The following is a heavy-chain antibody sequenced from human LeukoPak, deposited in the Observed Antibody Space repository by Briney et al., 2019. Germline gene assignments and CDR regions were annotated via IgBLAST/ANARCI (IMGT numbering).Heavy chain of an antibody. CDR2: ISYNGGSS. V-gene: IGHV3-64D*09. Sequence: GGSLRLSCSASGFTFSSYGMHWVRQAPGKGLEYVSAISYNGGSSYHADSVKGRFTIYRDNSKNTLYLQMSSLRGEDTAVYYCVKAPSSGWFGDYWGQGTLVTVSS. J-gene: IGHJ4*02. CDR1: GFTFSSYG. D-gene: IGHD6-19*01. CDR3: VKAPSSGWFGDY.